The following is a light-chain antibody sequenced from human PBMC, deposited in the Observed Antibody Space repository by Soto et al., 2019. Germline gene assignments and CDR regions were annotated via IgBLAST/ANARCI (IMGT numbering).Light chain of an antibody. Sequence: EIVLTQSPSALSLSPGERATLSCRASQSVSSFLAWYQQKHGQAPRLLISDTSNRATGIPARFSGSGSGTDFTLTISSLEPEDFAVYYCQQRSDWRITFGQGTRLEI. V-gene: IGKV3-11*01. CDR2: DTS. CDR3: QQRSDWRIT. J-gene: IGKJ5*01. CDR1: QSVSSF.